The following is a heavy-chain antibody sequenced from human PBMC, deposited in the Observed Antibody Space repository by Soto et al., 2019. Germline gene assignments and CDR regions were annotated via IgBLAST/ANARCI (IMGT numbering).Heavy chain of an antibody. V-gene: IGHV1-18*01. Sequence: QVQLVQSGAEVKKPGASVKVSCKASGYTFTSYGISWVRQAPGQGLEWMGWISANNGNTNYAQKLQGRVTMTTDTSRTTAYRKWGGLRPDERAGYYCARDRGGSALDYGGQGTLAPSPQ. CDR1: GYTFTSYG. CDR3: ARDRGGSALDY. CDR2: ISANNGNT. J-gene: IGHJ4*02. D-gene: IGHD3-10*01.